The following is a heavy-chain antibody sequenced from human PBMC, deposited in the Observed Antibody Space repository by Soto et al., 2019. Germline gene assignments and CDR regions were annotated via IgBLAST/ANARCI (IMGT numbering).Heavy chain of an antibody. CDR3: ASGDYGDYVVYF. CDR1: GFTFSSYN. D-gene: IGHD4-17*01. J-gene: IGHJ4*02. CDR2: ISSSSSTI. V-gene: IGHV3-48*02. Sequence: EVQLVESGGGLVQPGGSLRLSCAASGFTFSSYNMNWVRQAPGKGLEWLSFISSSSSTIYYADAVKGRFTISRDNAKNSLCLQMNSLRDEDTAVYYCASGDYGDYVVYFWGQGSLVTVSS.